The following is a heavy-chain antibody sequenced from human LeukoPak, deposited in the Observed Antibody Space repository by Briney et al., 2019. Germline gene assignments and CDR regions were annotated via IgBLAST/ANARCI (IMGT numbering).Heavy chain of an antibody. V-gene: IGHV3-23*01. CDR2: ISGSGDTT. CDR3: AKSRGESRGASNY. D-gene: IGHD1-26*01. CDR1: GFTFSSYA. Sequence: GGSPRLSCAASGFTFSSYAMNWVRQAPGKGLEWVSFISGSGDTTYYADSVKGRFTISRDSSKNTLYLQMNSLRAEDTAVYYCAKSRGESRGASNYWGQGTLVTVSS. J-gene: IGHJ4*02.